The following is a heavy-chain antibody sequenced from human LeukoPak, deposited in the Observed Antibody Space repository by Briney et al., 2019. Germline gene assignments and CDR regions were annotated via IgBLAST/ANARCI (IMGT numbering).Heavy chain of an antibody. V-gene: IGHV1-69*13. J-gene: IGHJ4*02. CDR3: ARATSANEYSYGFHFDY. Sequence: ASVKVSCKASGFTFTSSAMQWVRQAPGQGLEWMGAIIPSFGTVKYAQKFQGRVTMTADESTSTAYMDLNYLRSDDTAVYFCARATSANEYSYGFHFDYWGQGTLVTVSS. CDR2: IIPSFGTV. D-gene: IGHD5-18*01. CDR1: GFTFTSSA.